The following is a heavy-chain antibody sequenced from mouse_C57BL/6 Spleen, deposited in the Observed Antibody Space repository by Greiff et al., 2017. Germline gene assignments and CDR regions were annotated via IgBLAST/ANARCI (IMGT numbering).Heavy chain of an antibody. V-gene: IGHV1-69*01. J-gene: IGHJ2*01. D-gene: IGHD1-1*01. CDR3: ARGPTVVAPFDY. CDR1: GYTFTSYW. CDR2: IDPSDSYT. Sequence: QVQLQQSGAELVMPGASVKLSCKASGYTFTSYWMHWVKQRPGQGLEWIGEIDPSDSYTNYNQKFKGKSTLTVDKSSSTAYMQLSSLTSEDSAVYYCARGPTVVAPFDYWGQGTTLTVSS.